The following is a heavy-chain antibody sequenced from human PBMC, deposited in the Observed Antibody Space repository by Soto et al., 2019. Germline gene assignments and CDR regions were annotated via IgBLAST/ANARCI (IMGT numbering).Heavy chain of an antibody. CDR1: GGYIISGGYY. D-gene: IGHD3-22*01. CDR2: IYYSGST. Sequence: SETMSLTCTVSGGYIISGGYYWSWNRKHPGKGLEWIGYIYYSGSTYYNPSLKSRVTISVDTSKNQFSLKLSSVTAADTAVYYCARDTHYYDSSGYYYVSWFDPWGQGTLVTVSS. J-gene: IGHJ5*02. V-gene: IGHV4-31*03. CDR3: ARDTHYYDSSGYYYVSWFDP.